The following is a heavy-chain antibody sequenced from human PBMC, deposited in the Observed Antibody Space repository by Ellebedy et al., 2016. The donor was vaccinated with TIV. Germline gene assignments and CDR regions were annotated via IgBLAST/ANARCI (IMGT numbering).Heavy chain of an antibody. J-gene: IGHJ4*02. D-gene: IGHD3-10*02. Sequence: ASVKVSCKASGYTFTSYDINWVRQATGQGLEWMGWMNPNSGNTGYAQKFQGRVTMTRNTSISTAYMELSSLRSEDPAVYYCARVFGKLLSLDYWGQGTLVTVSS. CDR1: GYTFTSYD. CDR2: MNPNSGNT. V-gene: IGHV1-8*01. CDR3: ARVFGKLLSLDY.